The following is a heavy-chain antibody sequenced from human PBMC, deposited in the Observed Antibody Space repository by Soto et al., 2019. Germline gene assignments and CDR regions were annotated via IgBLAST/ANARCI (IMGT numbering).Heavy chain of an antibody. V-gene: IGHV1-69*13. Sequence: ASVKVSCKASGGTFSSYAISWVRQAPGQGLEWMGGIIPIFGTANYAQKFQGRVTITADESTSTAYMELSSLRSEDTAVYYCASFEIPKTYYYYYYGMDVWGQGTTVTVSS. CDR1: GGTFSSYA. CDR3: ASFEIPKTYYYYYYGMDV. CDR2: IIPIFGTA. D-gene: IGHD2-2*01. J-gene: IGHJ6*02.